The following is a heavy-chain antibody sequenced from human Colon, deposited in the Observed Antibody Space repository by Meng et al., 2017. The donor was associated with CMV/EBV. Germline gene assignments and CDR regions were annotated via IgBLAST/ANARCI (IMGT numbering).Heavy chain of an antibody. CDR3: ARKSTVFGVAGEEAFDV. Sequence: GGSLRLSCAASGFNFNNYWMLWVRQAPGKGLMWVSRVKSDGSGITYADSVKGRFTISRDNSNNTVSLQVNDLKAEDTAVYYCARKSTVFGVAGEEAFDVWGQGTVVTVSS. J-gene: IGHJ3*01. D-gene: IGHD3-3*01. CDR2: VKSDGSGI. V-gene: IGHV3-74*01. CDR1: GFNFNNYW.